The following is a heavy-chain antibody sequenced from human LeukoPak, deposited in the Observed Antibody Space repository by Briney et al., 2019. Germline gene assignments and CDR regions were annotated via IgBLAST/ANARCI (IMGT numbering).Heavy chain of an antibody. CDR2: INHRGST. CDR3: ARLLGYCSSTSCSPDNWFDP. V-gene: IGHV4-34*01. J-gene: IGHJ5*02. Sequence: PETLSLTRAVYGGSFSGYYWSWIRQPPGKGLEWIGEINHRGSTNYNPSLKSRVTISVDTSKHQLSLNLRSVTAADTAVYYCARLLGYCSSTSCSPDNWFDPWGQGTLVTVSS. D-gene: IGHD2-2*01. CDR1: GGSFSGYY.